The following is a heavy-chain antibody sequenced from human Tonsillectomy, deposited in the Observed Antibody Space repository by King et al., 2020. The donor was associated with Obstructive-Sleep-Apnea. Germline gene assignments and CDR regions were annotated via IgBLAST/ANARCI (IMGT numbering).Heavy chain of an antibody. CDR2: IIPIFGTA. Sequence: QLVQSGAEVKKPGSSVKVSCKASGGTFSSYAISWVRQAPGQGLEWMGGIIPIFGTANYAQKFQGRVTITADESTSTAYMELSSLRSEDTAVYYCAVEGAKDCSSTSCFDGWFDPWGQGTLVTVSS. J-gene: IGHJ5*02. CDR1: GGTFSSYA. V-gene: IGHV1-69*01. CDR3: AVEGAKDCSSTSCFDGWFDP. D-gene: IGHD2-2*01.